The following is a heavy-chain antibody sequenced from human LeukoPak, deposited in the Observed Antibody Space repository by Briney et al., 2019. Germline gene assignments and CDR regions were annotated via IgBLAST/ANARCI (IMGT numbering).Heavy chain of an antibody. D-gene: IGHD2-15*01. J-gene: IGHJ4*02. Sequence: GGSLRLSCAASGFTLSNFAIHWVRQAPGKGLEWVSIVNGDGVNTYYADSVKGRFTISRDSSKNTVYLQMNSLRAEDTAVYYCAKRGHCSATCTYDYWGQGTLVTVSS. CDR2: VNGDGVNT. CDR1: GFTLSNFA. CDR3: AKRGHCSATCTYDY. V-gene: IGHV3-23*01.